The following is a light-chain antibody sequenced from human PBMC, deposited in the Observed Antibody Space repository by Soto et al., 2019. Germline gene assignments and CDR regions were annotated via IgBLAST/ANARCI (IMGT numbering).Light chain of an antibody. J-gene: IGLJ1*01. CDR3: QSYDTSLSV. V-gene: IGLV1-40*01. Sequence: QSVLTQLPSVSGAPGQRVTISCTGSSSNIGAGYDVHWYQQLPGTAPKLLIYGNNNRPSGVPDRFSGSTSGTSASLAITGLQAEDEADYYCQSYDTSLSVFGTGTKVTVL. CDR2: GNN. CDR1: SSNIGAGYD.